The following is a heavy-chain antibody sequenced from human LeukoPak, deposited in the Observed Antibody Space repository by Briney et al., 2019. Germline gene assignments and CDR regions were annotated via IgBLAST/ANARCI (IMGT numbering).Heavy chain of an antibody. D-gene: IGHD6-13*01. Sequence: RASVKVSCKASGYTFTSYYMHWVRQAPGQGLEWMGIINPSGGSTSYAQKFQGRVTMTRDTSTSTVYMELSSLRSEDTAVYYCARDSRQQLGSESLIFDYWGQGTLVAVSS. J-gene: IGHJ4*02. V-gene: IGHV1-46*01. CDR1: GYTFTSYY. CDR2: INPSGGST. CDR3: ARDSRQQLGSESLIFDY.